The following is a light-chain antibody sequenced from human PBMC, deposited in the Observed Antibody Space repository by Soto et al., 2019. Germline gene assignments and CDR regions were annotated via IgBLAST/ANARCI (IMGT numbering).Light chain of an antibody. CDR2: KAS. Sequence: DIQMTQSPSTLSASVGDRVTITCRASQSISSWLAWYQQKPGKAPKLLIYKASSLEDRLPSRFSGSGSGTEFSLTITSLQPDDFATYYCQQYNTFSKTFGQGTKLEI. J-gene: IGKJ2*01. V-gene: IGKV1-5*03. CDR3: QQYNTFSKT. CDR1: QSISSW.